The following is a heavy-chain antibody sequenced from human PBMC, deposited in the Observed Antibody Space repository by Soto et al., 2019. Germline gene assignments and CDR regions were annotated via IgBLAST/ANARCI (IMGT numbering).Heavy chain of an antibody. J-gene: IGHJ5*02. D-gene: IGHD3-22*01. CDR3: ARTYYDSSGYPVWFDP. CDR2: IYPGDSDT. V-gene: IGHV5-51*01. Sequence: EVQLVQTGAEVKKPGESLKISCKGSGYSFTSYWIGWVRQMPGKGLEWMGIIYPGDSDTRYSPSFQGQVTISADKSISTAYLQWSSLKASDTAMYYCARTYYDSSGYPVWFDPWGQGTLVTVSS. CDR1: GYSFTSYW.